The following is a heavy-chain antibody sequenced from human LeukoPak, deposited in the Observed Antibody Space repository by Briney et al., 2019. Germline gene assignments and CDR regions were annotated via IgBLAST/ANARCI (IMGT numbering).Heavy chain of an antibody. CDR1: GYTFINYA. D-gene: IGHD3-22*01. CDR2: INAGKGNT. Sequence: ASVKVSCKASGYTFINYAMHWVRRAPGQRLEWMGWINAGKGNTKYSQEFQGRVTITRDTSASTAYMELNSLRSEDMAVYYCARGGYYDSSGVFDYWGQGTLVTVSS. V-gene: IGHV1-3*03. J-gene: IGHJ4*02. CDR3: ARGGYYDSSGVFDY.